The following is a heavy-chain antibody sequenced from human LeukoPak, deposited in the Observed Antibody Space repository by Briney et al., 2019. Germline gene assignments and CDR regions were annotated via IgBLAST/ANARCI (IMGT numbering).Heavy chain of an antibody. D-gene: IGHD2-2*01. V-gene: IGHV1-46*01. CDR1: VYTLTRYH. Sequence: ASVKVSCKASVYTLTRYHIHWVRQAPGQGREWMGITHPTGGSTSYAQKFQGRVNMTRDTSTSTVYMELSSLRSEDTAVYYCASREYCSITSCSFDAYDIWGQGTMVTVSS. J-gene: IGHJ3*02. CDR3: ASREYCSITSCSFDAYDI. CDR2: THPTGGST.